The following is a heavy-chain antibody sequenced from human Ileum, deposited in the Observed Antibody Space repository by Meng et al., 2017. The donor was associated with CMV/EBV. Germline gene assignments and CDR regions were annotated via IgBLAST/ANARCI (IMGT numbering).Heavy chain of an antibody. D-gene: IGHD3-3*01. V-gene: IGHV4-4*07. J-gene: IGHJ4*02. CDR1: GGSMSGYY. Sequence: QVHPEESGPGLVEPSGTLSLPCGGSGGSMSGYYWGWIRQPAGKGLEWIGRIYVSVSTDYNPSLKSRATMSVDTSKKQFSLRLTSVTAADTAVYFCAREVDVDGAVPQKGGYYYDYWGQGILVTVSS. CDR3: AREVDVDGAVPQKGGYYYDY. CDR2: IYVSVST.